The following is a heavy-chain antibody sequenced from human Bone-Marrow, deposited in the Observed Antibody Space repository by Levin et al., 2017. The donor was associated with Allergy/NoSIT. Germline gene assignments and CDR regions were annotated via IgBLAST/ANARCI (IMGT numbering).Heavy chain of an antibody. CDR1: GFTFSDAW. CDR3: TTGGRF. Sequence: ETLSLTCAAAGFTFSDAWMSWVRQAPGKGLEWLGRIKSKTDGGTIVYAAPVKDRLTISRDDSKNTLYLEMNSLKTEDTGVYFCTTGGRFWGQGTLVTVSS. J-gene: IGHJ4*02. V-gene: IGHV3-15*01. D-gene: IGHD3-3*01. CDR2: IKSKTDGGTI.